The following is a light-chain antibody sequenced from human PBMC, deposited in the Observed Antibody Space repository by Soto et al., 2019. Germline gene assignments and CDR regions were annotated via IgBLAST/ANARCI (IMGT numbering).Light chain of an antibody. CDR3: QQYYSTPLT. CDR2: WAS. CDR1: QSVLYSSNNKNY. Sequence: DIVMTQSPDSLAVSLGERATINCKSSQSVLYSSNNKNYLAWYQHKPGQPPKLLIYWASTRESGVPDRFSVSGSGTDFTLTISSLQAEDVAVYYCQQYYSTPLTFGGGTKVEIK. V-gene: IGKV4-1*01. J-gene: IGKJ4*01.